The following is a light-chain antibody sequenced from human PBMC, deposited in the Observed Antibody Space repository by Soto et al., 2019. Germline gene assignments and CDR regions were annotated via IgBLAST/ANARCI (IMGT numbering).Light chain of an antibody. CDR2: EGS. Sequence: QSALTQPASVSGSPGQSITISCTGTSSDVGSYNLVSWYQQHPGKAPKLMIYEGSKRPSGVSNRFSGSKSGNTASLTISGLQAEDEADYHCCSYAGSSTFEGVFGGGTKLTVL. J-gene: IGLJ3*02. V-gene: IGLV2-23*03. CDR3: CSYAGSSTFEGV. CDR1: SSDVGSYNL.